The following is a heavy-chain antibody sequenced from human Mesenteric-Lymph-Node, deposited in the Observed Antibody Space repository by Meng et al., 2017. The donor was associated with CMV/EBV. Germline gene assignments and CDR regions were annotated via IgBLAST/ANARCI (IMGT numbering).Heavy chain of an antibody. CDR1: GFTFSSSW. CDR3: ARDLSRVRGVIGYYYYGMDV. Sequence: GESLKISCVASGFTFSSSWMTWVRQAPGKGLVWVSLINNDGITTSYADSVKGRFTISRDNAKNTLYLQMNSLRAEDTAVYYCARDLSRVRGVIGYYYYGMDVWGQGTTVTVSS. CDR2: INNDGITT. J-gene: IGHJ6*02. V-gene: IGHV3-74*01. D-gene: IGHD3-10*01.